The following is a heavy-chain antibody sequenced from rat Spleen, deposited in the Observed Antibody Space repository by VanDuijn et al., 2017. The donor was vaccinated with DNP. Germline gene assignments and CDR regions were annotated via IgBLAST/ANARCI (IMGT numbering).Heavy chain of an antibody. Sequence: EVQLVESGGGLVQPGRSLKLSCAASGFTFSDYYMAWVRQAPTRGLEWVAYISYDCGITSYGDSVKGRVTISRDNAKSTLYLQMDSLRSEDTATYYCAKGTGILPMDAWGQGTSVTVSS. CDR3: AKGTGILPMDA. CDR2: ISYDCGIT. CDR1: GFTFSDYY. J-gene: IGHJ4*01. V-gene: IGHV5-20*01. D-gene: IGHD1-6*01.